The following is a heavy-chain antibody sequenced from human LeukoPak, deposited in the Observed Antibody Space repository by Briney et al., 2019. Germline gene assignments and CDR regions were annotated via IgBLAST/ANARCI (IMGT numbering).Heavy chain of an antibody. CDR2: TYYRTKWYY. CDR1: GDSVSSTSVA. CDR3: AKGLRLENWFDP. V-gene: IGHV6-1*01. J-gene: IGHJ5*02. Sequence: SQTLSLTCAISGDSVSSTSVAWNWIRQSPSRGLEWLGRTYYRTKWYYGYAVSVKSRVTINPDTSKNQFSLQLNSVTPEDTAVYYYAKGLRLENWFDPWGQGTLVTVSS. D-gene: IGHD5-12*01.